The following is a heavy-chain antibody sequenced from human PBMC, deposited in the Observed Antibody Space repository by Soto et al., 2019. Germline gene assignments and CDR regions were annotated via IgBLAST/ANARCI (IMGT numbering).Heavy chain of an antibody. V-gene: IGHV3-7*01. CDR2: IKQDGGGT. J-gene: IGHJ3*02. CDR1: GFTFSTSW. Sequence: GSLRLSCAASGFTFSTSWMSWVRQAPGKGLEWVANIKQDGGGTVYVDSVKGRFTISRDNTKKSLYLQMNSLRAEDTALYYCAGTATSYALDIWGQGTMVTVSS. CDR3: AGTATSYALDI.